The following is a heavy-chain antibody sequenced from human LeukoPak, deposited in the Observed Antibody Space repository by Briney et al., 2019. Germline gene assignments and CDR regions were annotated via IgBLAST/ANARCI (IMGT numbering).Heavy chain of an antibody. J-gene: IGHJ4*02. CDR1: GGAISSSGYY. Sequence: PSKTLSLTCTVSGGAISSSGYYWGWIRQPPGKGLEWIGSIYYSGSSYYNPSLKSRVTISVDTSKNQFSLKLNSVIAADTAVYYCAMQRGYNYGHGQYWGQGTPVTVSS. D-gene: IGHD5-18*01. V-gene: IGHV4-39*01. CDR2: IYYSGSS. CDR3: AMQRGYNYGHGQY.